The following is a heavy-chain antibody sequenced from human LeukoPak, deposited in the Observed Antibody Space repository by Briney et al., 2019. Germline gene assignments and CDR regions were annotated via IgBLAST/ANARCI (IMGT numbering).Heavy chain of an antibody. CDR2: IYYSGST. CDR1: GGSISSYY. J-gene: IGHJ4*02. Sequence: SETLSLTCTVSGGSISSYYWSWIRQPPGKGLEWIGYIYYSGSTNYNPSLKSRVTISVDTSKNQFSLKLSSVTAADTAVYYCARQEGRSATVVTPRFDYWGQRTLVTVSS. CDR3: ARQEGRSATVVTPRFDY. D-gene: IGHD4-23*01. V-gene: IGHV4-59*08.